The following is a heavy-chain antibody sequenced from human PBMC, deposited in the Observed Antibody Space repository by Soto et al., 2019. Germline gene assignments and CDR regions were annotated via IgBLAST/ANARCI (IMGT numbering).Heavy chain of an antibody. Sequence: GGSLRLSCTASGFTFDDYAMHWVRQGPGRGLEWVSGITWNSGKIAYADSVKGRFTIARDDDNNSLYLQMNSLRPEDTALYYCVKDSYADFHRVLSTAEYFSDYWGHGTLVTVSS. CDR3: VKDSYADFHRVLSTAEYFSDY. V-gene: IGHV3-9*01. D-gene: IGHD2-15*01. CDR2: ITWNSGKI. CDR1: GFTFDDYA. J-gene: IGHJ4*01.